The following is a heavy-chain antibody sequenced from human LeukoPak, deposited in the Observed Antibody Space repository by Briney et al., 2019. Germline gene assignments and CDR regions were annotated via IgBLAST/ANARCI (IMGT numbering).Heavy chain of an antibody. CDR1: GFTFSSYA. CDR2: ISGSGGST. V-gene: IGHV3-23*01. D-gene: IGHD3-22*01. J-gene: IGHJ4*02. Sequence: GGSLRLSCAASGFTFSSYAMSWVRQAPGKGLEWVSAISGSGGSTYYADSVKGRSTISRDNSKNTLYLQMNSLRAEDTAVYYCARSNYDSSGYYPELDYWGQGTLVTVSS. CDR3: ARSNYDSSGYYPELDY.